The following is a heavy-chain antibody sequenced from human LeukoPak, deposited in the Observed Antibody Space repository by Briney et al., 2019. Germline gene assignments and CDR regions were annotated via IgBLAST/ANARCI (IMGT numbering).Heavy chain of an antibody. CDR1: RLSLSIYP. CDR2: ITGSGGIT. V-gene: IGHV3-23*01. CDR3: AKATTGYSSGRFPGWRVDY. Sequence: GGSLTLSCGPSRLSLSIYPLRGARRSPGRGLAWLSSITGSGGITYYADSVRGVFTISRQNSKNTVYLQINRLRTEDTAVYYCAKATTGYSSGRFPGWRVDYWGQGTLVTVSS. J-gene: IGHJ4*02. D-gene: IGHD6-19*01.